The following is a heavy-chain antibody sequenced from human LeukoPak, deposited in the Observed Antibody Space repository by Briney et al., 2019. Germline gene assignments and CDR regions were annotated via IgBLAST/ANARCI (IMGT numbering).Heavy chain of an antibody. CDR2: VSNNGYST. J-gene: IGHJ5*02. CDR1: GFTFSSYA. CDR3: VKGYCSGGSCRVDFDP. V-gene: IGHV3-64D*09. Sequence: GGSLRLSCSASGFTFSSYAMHWVRQAQGKGLEYVSAVSNNGYSTYYADSVKGRFTISRDNSKNTLYLQMSSLRTEDTAVYYCVKGYCSGGSCRVDFDPWGQGTLVTVSS. D-gene: IGHD2-15*01.